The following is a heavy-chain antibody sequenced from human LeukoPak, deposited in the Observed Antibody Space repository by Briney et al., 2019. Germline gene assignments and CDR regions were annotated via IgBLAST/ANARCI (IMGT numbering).Heavy chain of an antibody. D-gene: IGHD5-18*01. CDR2: ISAYNGNT. V-gene: IGHV1-18*01. CDR1: GSTFTSYG. CDR3: ARVGYSYVKDAFDI. Sequence: ASVKLSCKASGSTFTSYGISWARQAPGQGLEWMGWISAYNGNTNYAQKLQGRVTMTTDTSTSTAYMELRSLRSDDTAVYYCARVGYSYVKDAFDIWGQGTMVTVSS. J-gene: IGHJ3*02.